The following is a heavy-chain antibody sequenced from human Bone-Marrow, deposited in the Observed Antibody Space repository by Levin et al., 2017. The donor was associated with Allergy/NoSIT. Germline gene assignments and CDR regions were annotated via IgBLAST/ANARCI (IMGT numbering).Heavy chain of an antibody. Sequence: GGSLRLSCAASGFSFSTYGMIWVRQAPGKGLEWVSYISARKTTMYYADSVKGRFTISRDDAKNTMFLQMSSLRAEDTAVYYCARDEESYGDAFDVWGQGTLVTVSS. CDR2: ISARKTTM. D-gene: IGHD2-8*01. CDR1: GFSFSTYG. CDR3: ARDEESYGDAFDV. V-gene: IGHV3-48*01. J-gene: IGHJ3*01.